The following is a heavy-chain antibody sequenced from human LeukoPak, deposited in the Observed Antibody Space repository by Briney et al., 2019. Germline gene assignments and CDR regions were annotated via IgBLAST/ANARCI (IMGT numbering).Heavy chain of an antibody. CDR1: GFTFSSYQ. CDR3: ARDGTTVTTNYYYGMDV. CDR2: ISSSGTTT. D-gene: IGHD4-17*01. Sequence: PGGSLRLSCAASGFTFSSYQMNWVRQAPGKGQEWVSYISSSGTTTSHADSVKGRFTISRDNAKNSLYLQMNSLRAEDTAVYYCARDGTTVTTNYYYGMDVWGQGTTVTVSS. J-gene: IGHJ6*02. V-gene: IGHV3-48*03.